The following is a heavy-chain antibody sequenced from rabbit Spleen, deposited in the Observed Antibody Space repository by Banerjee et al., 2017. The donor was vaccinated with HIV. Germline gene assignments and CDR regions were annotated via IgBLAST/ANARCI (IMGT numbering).Heavy chain of an antibody. Sequence: QSLEESGGGLVKPGASLTLTCKASGFSFNSGYDMCWVRQAPGKGPEWIACIGAGSSGSTYSATWAKGRFTISKTSSTTVTLQMTSLTAADTATYFCARDTGTSFSTYGMDLWGQGTLVTVS. CDR1: GFSFNSGYD. V-gene: IGHV1S40*01. D-gene: IGHD8-1*01. CDR3: ARDTGTSFSTYGMDL. CDR2: IGAGSSGST. J-gene: IGHJ6*01.